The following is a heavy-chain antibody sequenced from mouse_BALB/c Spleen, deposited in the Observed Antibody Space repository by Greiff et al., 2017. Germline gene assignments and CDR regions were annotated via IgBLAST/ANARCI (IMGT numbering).Heavy chain of an antibody. V-gene: IGHV1-54*01. J-gene: IGHJ2*01. CDR2: INPGSGGT. Sequence: VQRVESGAELVRPGTSVKVSCKASGYAFTNYLIEWVKQRPGQGLEWIGVINPGSGGTNYNEKFKGKATLTADKSSSTAYMQLSSLTSDDSAVYFCAREVRGFDYWGQGTTLTVSS. CDR1: GYAFTNYL. D-gene: IGHD2-14*01. CDR3: AREVRGFDY.